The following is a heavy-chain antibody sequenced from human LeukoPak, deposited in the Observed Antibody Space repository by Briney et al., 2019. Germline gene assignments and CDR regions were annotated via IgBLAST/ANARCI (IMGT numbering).Heavy chain of an antibody. CDR1: GLAFSAYK. CDR3: ASKSYYDFWSGYSYYGMDV. Sequence: GGSLRLSCAASGLAFSAYKMHWVRQAPRKGLVWVSRISTDGYTTDYADFVQGRFTASRDNTKNTWSLEMNSLRAEDTAVYYCASKSYYDFWSGYSYYGMDVWGQGTTVTVSS. V-gene: IGHV3-74*01. J-gene: IGHJ6*02. D-gene: IGHD3-3*01. CDR2: ISTDGYTT.